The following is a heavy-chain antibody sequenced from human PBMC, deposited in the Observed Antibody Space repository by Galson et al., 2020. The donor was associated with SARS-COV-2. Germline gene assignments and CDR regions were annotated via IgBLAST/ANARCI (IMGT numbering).Heavy chain of an antibody. CDR1: GFTFNNHG. V-gene: IGHV3-30*18. CDR3: AKEGGSYADYNYGMDV. CDR2: ISYDGSNK. Sequence: GGSLRPSCAASGFTFNNHGMHWVRPAPSKGLEWVALISYDGSNKYYGDSVKGRITISRDKTKNPLYLQVNSLRAEDTAVYYCAKEGGSYADYNYGMDVWGLGTTVTVSS. J-gene: IGHJ6*02. D-gene: IGHD3-16*01.